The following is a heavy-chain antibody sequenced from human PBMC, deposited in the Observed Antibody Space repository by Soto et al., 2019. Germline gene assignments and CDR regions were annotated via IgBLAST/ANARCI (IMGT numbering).Heavy chain of an antibody. J-gene: IGHJ4*02. V-gene: IGHV3-48*02. Sequence: EVQLVESGGGLVQPGGSLRLSCAASGFTFSSYSMNWVRQAPGKGLEWVSYISSSGSNIYYEDSVRGRFTISRDNAKKSLYLQMNSLRDDDTAVYYCARAGYRSVDYWGQGALVTVSS. D-gene: IGHD3-3*01. CDR1: GFTFSSYS. CDR3: ARAGYRSVDY. CDR2: ISSSGSNI.